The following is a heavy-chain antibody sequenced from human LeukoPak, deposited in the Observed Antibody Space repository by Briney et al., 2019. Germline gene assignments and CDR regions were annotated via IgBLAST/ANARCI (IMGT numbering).Heavy chain of an antibody. CDR1: GFTLSSNW. CDR3: ARWGQTSGYYYVDN. V-gene: IGHV3-7*01. D-gene: IGHD5-12*01. CDR2: INQDGSVK. Sequence: GGSLRLSCGASGFTLSSNWMTWVRQAPGRGLEWVASINQDGSVKYYVDSVKGRFTISRDNARNSLSLQMNSLGVEDTAVYFCARWGQTSGYYYVDNWSQGTLVTVSS. J-gene: IGHJ4*02.